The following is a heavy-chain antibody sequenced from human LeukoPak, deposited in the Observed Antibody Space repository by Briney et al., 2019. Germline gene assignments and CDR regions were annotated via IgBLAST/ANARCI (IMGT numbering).Heavy chain of an antibody. CDR2: ISGSGGST. Sequence: GGSLRLSCAASGFTFSSYSMNWVRQAPGKGLEWVSAISGSGGSTYYADSVKGRFTISRDNSKNTLYLQMNSLRAEDTAVYYGALMVYAATNWFDPWGQGTLVTVSS. D-gene: IGHD2-8*01. CDR1: GFTFSSYS. V-gene: IGHV3-23*01. CDR3: ALMVYAATNWFDP. J-gene: IGHJ5*02.